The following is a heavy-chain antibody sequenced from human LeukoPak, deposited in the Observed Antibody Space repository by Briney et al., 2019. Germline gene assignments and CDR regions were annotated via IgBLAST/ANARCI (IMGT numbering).Heavy chain of an antibody. Sequence: GGSLRLSCAASGFTFSSYWMRWVRQAPGKGLVWVSRINSDGSSTSYADSVKGRFTISRDNAKNTLYLQMNSLRAEDTAVYYCARGDPKYYYGSGSYYLWGQGTLVTVSS. CDR3: ARGDPKYYYGSGSYYL. J-gene: IGHJ4*02. CDR2: INSDGSST. V-gene: IGHV3-74*01. CDR1: GFTFSSYW. D-gene: IGHD3-10*01.